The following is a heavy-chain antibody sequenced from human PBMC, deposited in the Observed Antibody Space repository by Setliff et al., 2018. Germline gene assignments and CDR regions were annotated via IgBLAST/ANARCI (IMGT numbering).Heavy chain of an antibody. V-gene: IGHV3-30*02. Sequence: PGGSLRLSCAASGFTFSSYGMHWVRQAPGKGLEWVAFIRYDGSNKYYADSVKGRFTISRDNSKNTLYLQMNSLRAEDTAVYYCAKDRSGSKAYYYYGMDVWGQGTTVTVS. CDR2: IRYDGSNK. CDR1: GFTFSSYG. J-gene: IGHJ6*02. CDR3: AKDRSGSKAYYYYGMDV. D-gene: IGHD3-10*01.